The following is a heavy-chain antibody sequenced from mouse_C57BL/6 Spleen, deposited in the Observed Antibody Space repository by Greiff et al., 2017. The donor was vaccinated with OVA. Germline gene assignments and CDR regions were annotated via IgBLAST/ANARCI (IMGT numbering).Heavy chain of an antibody. CDR2: IWGDGGT. J-gene: IGHJ3*01. Sequence: VKLVESGPGLVAPSPSLSITCTVSGFSLTSYGVSWVRQPPGQGLEWLGVIWGDGGTTYHSALITRLSISKDNSKSQVSLKLNSRQTDDTATYYCAKARGSSYGFAYWGQGTLVTVSA. CDR3: AKARGSSYGFAY. V-gene: IGHV2-3*01. D-gene: IGHD1-1*01. CDR1: GFSLTSYG.